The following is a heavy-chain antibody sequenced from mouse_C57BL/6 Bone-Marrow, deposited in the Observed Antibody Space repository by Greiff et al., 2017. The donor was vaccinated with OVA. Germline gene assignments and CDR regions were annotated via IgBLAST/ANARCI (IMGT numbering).Heavy chain of an antibody. J-gene: IGHJ1*03. D-gene: IGHD1-1*01. CDR3: ASSYYYGSSYWYFDV. V-gene: IGHV1-22*01. CDR2: INPNNGGT. CDR1: GYTFTDYN. Sequence: EVQLQQSGPELVKPGASVKMSCKASGYTFTDYNMHWVKQSHGKSLEWIGYINPNNGGTSYNQKFKGKATLTVNKSSSTAYMELRILTSEDSAVYYCASSYYYGSSYWYFDVWGTGTTVTVSS.